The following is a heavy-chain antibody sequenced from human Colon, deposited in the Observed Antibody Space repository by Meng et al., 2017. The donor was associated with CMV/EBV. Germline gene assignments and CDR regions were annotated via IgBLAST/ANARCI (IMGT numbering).Heavy chain of an antibody. CDR2: VYYSGSA. CDR3: ARVRPTLSGYTFWGFEDY. D-gene: IGHD5-12*01. CDR1: GESMRSHY. V-gene: IGHV4-59*11. J-gene: IGHJ4*02. Sequence: SETLSLTCTVSGESMRSHYWSWIRQPPGKGLEWMGHVYYSGSATYSPSLRSRVSISLDMSKNQFSLKLRSVTAADTAVYYCARVRPTLSGYTFWGFEDYWGQGTLVTVSS.